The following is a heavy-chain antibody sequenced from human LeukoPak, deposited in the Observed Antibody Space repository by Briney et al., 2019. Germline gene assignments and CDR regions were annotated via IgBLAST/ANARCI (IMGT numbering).Heavy chain of an antibody. CDR1: GYTFTSYY. V-gene: IGHV1-46*03. D-gene: IGHD3-3*01. CDR2: INPSGGST. Sequence: ASVKVSCKASGYTFTSYYMHWVRQAPGQGLEWMGIINPSGGSTSYAQKFQGRVTMTRDTSTSTVYMELSSPRSEDTAVYYCALSGYYIYYYMDVWGKGTTVTVSS. J-gene: IGHJ6*03. CDR3: ALSGYYIYYYMDV.